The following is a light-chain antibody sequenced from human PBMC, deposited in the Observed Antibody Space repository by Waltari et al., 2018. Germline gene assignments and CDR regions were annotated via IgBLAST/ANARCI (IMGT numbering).Light chain of an antibody. J-gene: IGLJ2*01. CDR2: DGT. Sequence: QSALTQPASLSGSPGQSITISCTGTSNDIGSSNFVSWYQHHPGKAPKAIIYDGTMRPSGVPNRFSGSKSVTTASLTISGLQPEDEADYYCCSYGGRTNLIFGGGTKLTVL. CDR3: CSYGGRTNLI. CDR1: SNDIGSSNF. V-gene: IGLV2-23*01.